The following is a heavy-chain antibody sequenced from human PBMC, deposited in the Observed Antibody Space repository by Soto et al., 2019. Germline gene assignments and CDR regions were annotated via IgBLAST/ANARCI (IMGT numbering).Heavy chain of an antibody. CDR2: IYYSGST. CDR3: ARGVRSGSYSY. D-gene: IGHD1-26*01. V-gene: IGHV4-39*07. CDR1: GGSISSSSYY. J-gene: IGHJ4*02. Sequence: SETLSLTCTVSGGSISSSSYYWGWIRQPPGKGLEWIGSIYYSGSTYYNPSLKSRITISVDTSKNQFSLKLSSVTAADTAVYYCARGVRSGSYSYWGQGTLVTVSS.